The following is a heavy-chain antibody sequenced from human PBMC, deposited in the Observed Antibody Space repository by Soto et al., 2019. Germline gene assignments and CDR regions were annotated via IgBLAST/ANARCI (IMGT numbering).Heavy chain of an antibody. CDR1: GYTFTVYY. CDR3: ARGDDYGDSKDAFDI. Sequence: ASVKVSCKASGYTFTVYYMHWVRQAPGQGLEWMGWINPNSGGTNYAQKFQGWVTMTRDTSISTAYMELSRLRSDDTAVYYCARGDDYGDSKDAFDIWGQGTMVTVSS. J-gene: IGHJ3*02. D-gene: IGHD4-17*01. V-gene: IGHV1-2*04. CDR2: INPNSGGT.